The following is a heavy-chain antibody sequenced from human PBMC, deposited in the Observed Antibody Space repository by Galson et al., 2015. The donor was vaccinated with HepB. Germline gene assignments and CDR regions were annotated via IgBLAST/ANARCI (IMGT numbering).Heavy chain of an antibody. CDR1: GYTFTGYY. D-gene: IGHD6-6*01. V-gene: IGHV1-2*02. CDR2: INPNSGGT. J-gene: IGHJ4*02. Sequence: SVKVSCKASGYTFTGYYMHWVRQAPGQGLEWMGWINPNSGGTNYAQKFQGRVTMTRDTSISTAYMELSRLRSDDTAVYYCARAYIAARLTGVSDYRGQGTLVTVSS. CDR3: ARAYIAARLTGVSDY.